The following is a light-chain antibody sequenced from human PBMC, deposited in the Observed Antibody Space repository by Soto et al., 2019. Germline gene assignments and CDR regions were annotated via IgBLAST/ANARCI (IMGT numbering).Light chain of an antibody. J-gene: IGKJ5*01. CDR1: QSVSSDF. CDR2: GAS. V-gene: IGKV3-20*01. CDR3: QQYNSYPRT. Sequence: EIVLTQSPGTLSLSPGERATLSCRSSQSVSSDFLAWYQEKPGQAPRLLIYGASNRATGIPDRFSGSGSGTDFTLTISSLQPEDFATYYCQQYNSYPRTFGQGTRLEIK.